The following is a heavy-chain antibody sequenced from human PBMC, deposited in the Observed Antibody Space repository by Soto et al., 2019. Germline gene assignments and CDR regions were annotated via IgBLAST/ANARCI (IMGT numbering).Heavy chain of an antibody. Sequence: GGSLRLSCAASGFTFSSYSMNWVRQAPGKGLEWVSSISSSSSYIYYADSVKGRFTISRDNAKNSLYLQMNSLRAEDTAVYYCARDRNYYDSSGYYYFDYWGQGTLVTVSS. J-gene: IGHJ4*02. CDR3: ARDRNYYDSSGYYYFDY. V-gene: IGHV3-21*01. CDR2: ISSSSSYI. D-gene: IGHD3-22*01. CDR1: GFTFSSYS.